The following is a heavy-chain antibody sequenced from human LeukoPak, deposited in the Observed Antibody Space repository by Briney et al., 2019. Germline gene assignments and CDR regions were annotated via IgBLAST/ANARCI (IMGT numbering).Heavy chain of an antibody. J-gene: IGHJ4*02. V-gene: IGHV4-61*02. Sequence: SEILSLTCTVSGDSISSGNYYWTWIRQPAGKGLEWIGRIYTSGSTNYNPSLKSRVTISVDTSKNQFSLKLSSVTAADTAVYYCATLGYSYGTDYWGQGTLVTVSS. CDR2: IYTSGST. D-gene: IGHD5-18*01. CDR3: ATLGYSYGTDY. CDR1: GDSISSGNYY.